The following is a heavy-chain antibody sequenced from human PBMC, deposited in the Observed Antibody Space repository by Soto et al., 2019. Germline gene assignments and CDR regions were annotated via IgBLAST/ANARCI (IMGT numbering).Heavy chain of an antibody. CDR3: AKASEYDFWSGYYVN. J-gene: IGHJ4*02. CDR2: ISYEGSNK. V-gene: IGHV3-30*18. D-gene: IGHD3-3*01. CDR1: GFTFSSYG. Sequence: QVQLVESGGGVVQPGRSLRLSCAASGFTFSSYGMHWVRQAPGKGLEWVAVISYEGSNKYYADSVKGRLIITRTNYKNTLYLQMNSLRADDTAVDYCAKASEYDFWSGYYVNWGQGTLVTVS.